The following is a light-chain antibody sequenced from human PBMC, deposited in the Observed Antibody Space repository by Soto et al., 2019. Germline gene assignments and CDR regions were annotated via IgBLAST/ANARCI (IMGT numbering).Light chain of an antibody. Sequence: IVMTQSPATLSVSPGERATLSCWASQTVSRNLAWYQQKPGQAPTLLIYDASNRASGIPARFSGSGSGTEFTLTISSLHPDDFATYYCQHYNSYSEAFGQGPKVDIK. CDR1: QTVSRN. V-gene: IGKV3D-15*01. CDR2: DAS. CDR3: QHYNSYSEA. J-gene: IGKJ1*01.